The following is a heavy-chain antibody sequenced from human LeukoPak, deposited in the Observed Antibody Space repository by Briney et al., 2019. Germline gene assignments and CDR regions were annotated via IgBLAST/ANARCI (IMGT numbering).Heavy chain of an antibody. CDR3: ATQKATPGGFDY. Sequence: GGSLRLSCAASGFTVSTNYLTWVRQATGKGLEWVSIIDSGGATYHADSVKGRFTISRDSSQNTMYLQMISLRAEDTAVYYCATQKATPGGFDYWGQGTLVTVSS. V-gene: IGHV3-53*01. CDR1: GFTVSTNY. J-gene: IGHJ4*02. CDR2: IDSGGAT.